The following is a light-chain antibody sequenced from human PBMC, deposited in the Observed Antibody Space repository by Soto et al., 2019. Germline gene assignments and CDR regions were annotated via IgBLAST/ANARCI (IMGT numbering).Light chain of an antibody. CDR2: DNN. Sequence: QSVLTQPPSVSAAPGQKVTISCSGSSSNIGVNRVAWYQQVPGTAPKVLIYDNNKRPSGIPDRFSGSKSGTSATLGITELQTGDEADYYCGAWYNRLAAGVFGGGIKLTVL. CDR3: GAWYNRLAAGV. V-gene: IGLV1-51*01. J-gene: IGLJ2*01. CDR1: SSNIGVNR.